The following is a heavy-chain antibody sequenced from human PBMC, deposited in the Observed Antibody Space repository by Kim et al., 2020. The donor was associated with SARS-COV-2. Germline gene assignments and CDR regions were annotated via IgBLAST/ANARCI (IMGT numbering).Heavy chain of an antibody. D-gene: IGHD3-10*01. CDR1: GFTFSSYG. V-gene: IGHV3-33*01. Sequence: GGSLRLSCAASGFTFSSYGRHWVRQAPGTVLEWVAVIWYDGSNKYYADPVKGRFTISRDNSKNTLYLQMNSLRAEDTAVYYCARDGSIAMVRSMDVWGQGTTVTVSS. J-gene: IGHJ6*01. CDR3: ARDGSIAMVRSMDV. CDR2: IWYDGSNK.